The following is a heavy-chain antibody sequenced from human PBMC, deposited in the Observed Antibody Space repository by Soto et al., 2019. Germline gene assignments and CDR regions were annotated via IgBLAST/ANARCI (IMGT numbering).Heavy chain of an antibody. D-gene: IGHD5-18*01. V-gene: IGHV3-30-3*01. Sequence: QVQLVESGGGVVQPGRSLRLSCAASGFTFNNYAIHWVRQAPGKGLEWVAFISYDGSSKYYADSVTGRFTISRDNSRNTLYRQMNSLRAEDTAVYYCARGDGYIYGNTFDSWGQGNLVTVSS. CDR2: ISYDGSSK. CDR1: GFTFNNYA. J-gene: IGHJ4*02. CDR3: ARGDGYIYGNTFDS.